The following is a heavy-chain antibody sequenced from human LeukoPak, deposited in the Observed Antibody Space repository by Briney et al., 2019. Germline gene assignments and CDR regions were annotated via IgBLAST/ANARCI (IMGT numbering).Heavy chain of an antibody. D-gene: IGHD3-22*01. Sequence: SVKGSCKASGGTFSSYAISWVRQAPEQGLEWMGRIIPILGIANYAQKFQGRVTITADKSTSTAYMELSSLRSEDPAVYYCARDAYYYDSSGYYRIWGQGTMVTVSS. J-gene: IGHJ3*02. CDR2: IIPILGIA. V-gene: IGHV1-69*04. CDR3: ARDAYYYDSSGYYRI. CDR1: GGTFSSYA.